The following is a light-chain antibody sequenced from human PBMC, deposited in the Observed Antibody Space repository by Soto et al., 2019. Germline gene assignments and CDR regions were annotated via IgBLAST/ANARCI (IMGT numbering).Light chain of an antibody. CDR1: QTVSSN. CDR2: GAS. CDR3: QQYNNWPRT. V-gene: IGKV3-15*01. Sequence: EIVMTQSPATLSVSPGEGATLSCRASQTVSSNLAWYQQVPGQAPRLLIYGASTRATGVPARFSGSGSGTEFTLTISRLQSEDFAAYYCQQYNNWPRTFGQGTKVEVK. J-gene: IGKJ1*01.